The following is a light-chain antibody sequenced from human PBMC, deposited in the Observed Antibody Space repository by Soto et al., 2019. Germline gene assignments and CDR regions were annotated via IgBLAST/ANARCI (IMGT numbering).Light chain of an antibody. CDR1: QGIDGN. CDR3: QQYKDGAWT. V-gene: IGKV1-5*02. J-gene: IGKJ1*01. CDR2: DAS. Sequence: DIHLPQSPSTLSASVGARVPVICRASQGIDGNLAWYQQKPGKAPKLLFYDASTLEGGVPSSFSGSGSATEFILTISSLQPDDFATYYCQQYKDGAWTFGQGTRVEIK.